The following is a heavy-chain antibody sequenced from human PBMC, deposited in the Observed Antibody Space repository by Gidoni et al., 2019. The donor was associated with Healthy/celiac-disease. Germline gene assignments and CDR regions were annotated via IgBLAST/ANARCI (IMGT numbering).Heavy chain of an antibody. CDR2: MNPNSGTT. V-gene: IGHV1-8*01. D-gene: IGHD3-3*01. CDR1: GYTFTSYD. Sequence: QVQLVQSGAEVKKPRASVKVYCQASGYTFTSYDINWGRQATGQGLEWMGWMNPNSGTTGYAQKFQGRVTMTRNTSISTAYMELSSLRSEDTAVYYCASITKGSTYYDFWSGQENYYYYGMDVWGQGTTVTVSS. CDR3: ASITKGSTYYDFWSGQENYYYYGMDV. J-gene: IGHJ6*02.